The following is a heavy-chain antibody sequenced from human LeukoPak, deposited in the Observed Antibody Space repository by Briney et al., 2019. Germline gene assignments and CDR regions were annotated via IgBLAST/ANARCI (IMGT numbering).Heavy chain of an antibody. Sequence: GGSLRLSCAASGFTFSSYSMNWVRQAPGKGLEWVSSISSSSSYIYYADSVKGRFTISRDNAKNSLYLRMNSLRAEDTAVYYCARDFMAGFDYWGQGTLVTVSS. CDR3: ARDFMAGFDY. D-gene: IGHD3-10*01. J-gene: IGHJ4*02. CDR2: ISSSSSYI. CDR1: GFTFSSYS. V-gene: IGHV3-21*01.